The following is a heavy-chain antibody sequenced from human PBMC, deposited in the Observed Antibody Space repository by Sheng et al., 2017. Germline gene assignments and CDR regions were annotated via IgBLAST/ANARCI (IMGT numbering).Heavy chain of an antibody. J-gene: IGHJ4*01. Sequence: EVQLVESGGGLVQPGGSLRLSCAGSGFTFSTYTIHWSARLQGRDWNMFQVLVLMGVGTYYAHSVKGRFTISRDNSKNMVYLQMGSLRAEDMAVYYCARTWGRSGYYYFDYWGQERWSPS. CDR1: GFTFSTYT. CDR2: LVLMGVGT. CDR3: ARTWGRSGYYYFDY. D-gene: IGHD3-22*01. V-gene: IGHV3-64*01.